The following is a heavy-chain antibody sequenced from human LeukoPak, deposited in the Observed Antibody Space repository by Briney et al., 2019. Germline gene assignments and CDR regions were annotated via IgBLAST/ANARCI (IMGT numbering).Heavy chain of an antibody. CDR3: AKDPPRRGIVVVTPRG. D-gene: IGHD3-22*01. Sequence: PGGSLRLSCAASGFTFSSYVMSWGRQAPGKVLELVSAISGSGGSTYYADSVKGRFTISRDNSKNTLYLQMNSLRAEDTAVYYCAKDPPRRGIVVVTPRGRGQGTLVTVSS. CDR2: ISGSGGST. V-gene: IGHV3-23*01. J-gene: IGHJ4*02. CDR1: GFTFSSYV.